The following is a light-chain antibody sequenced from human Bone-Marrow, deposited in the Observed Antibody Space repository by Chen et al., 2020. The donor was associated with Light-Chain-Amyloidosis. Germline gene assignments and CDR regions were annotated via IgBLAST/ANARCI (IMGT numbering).Light chain of an antibody. J-gene: IGLJ2*01. CDR1: DLPTKY. Sequence: SYELPQPPSVSVSSGQTVRITCSGDDLPTKYAYWYQQKPGQAPVLVIHRDTERPSGISERFSGSSSGTTATLTISGVQAEDEADYHCQSADSSGTYEVIFGGGTKLTVL. V-gene: IGLV3-25*03. CDR2: RDT. CDR3: QSADSSGTYEVI.